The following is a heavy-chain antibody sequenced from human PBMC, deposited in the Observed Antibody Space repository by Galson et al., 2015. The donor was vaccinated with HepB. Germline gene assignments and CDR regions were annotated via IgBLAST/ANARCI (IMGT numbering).Heavy chain of an antibody. CDR1: GGSLSDYY. J-gene: IGHJ4*02. CDR2: IKHTGTT. D-gene: IGHD3-16*02. CDR3: ARVGVSKFGGDLVVPYYFDY. V-gene: IGHV4-34*01. Sequence: SETLSLTCAVYGGSLSDYYWTWIRQPPGKGLEWIGEIKHTGTTNYQPSLKSRVTISLDTSKNEFSLRLSSLTAADTTVYYCARVGVSKFGGDLVVPYYFDYWGQGTLVTVSS.